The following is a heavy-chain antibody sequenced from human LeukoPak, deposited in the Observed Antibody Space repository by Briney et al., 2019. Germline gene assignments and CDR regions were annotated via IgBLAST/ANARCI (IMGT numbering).Heavy chain of an antibody. J-gene: IGHJ6*02. V-gene: IGHV1-2*02. CDR3: ARVPSMVRGVVNYGMDV. Sequence: ASVKVSCKTPGYSFTGYFMHWVRQAPGQGLEWMGWINPNSGDTKYAQKFQGRVTMTRDTSINTAYMELRRLTSDDTAVYYCARVPSMVRGVVNYGMDVWGQGTTVTVSS. D-gene: IGHD3-10*01. CDR2: INPNSGDT. CDR1: GYSFTGYF.